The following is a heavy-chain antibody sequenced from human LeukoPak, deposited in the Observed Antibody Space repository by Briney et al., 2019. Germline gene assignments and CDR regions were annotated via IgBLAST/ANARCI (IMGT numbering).Heavy chain of an antibody. D-gene: IGHD1-26*01. CDR1: GFTFDDYA. CDR3: AKDMSGSYPSEPWDY. Sequence: GGSLRLSCAASGFTFDDYAMHWVRQAPGKGLEWVSGISWNSGSIGYADSVKGRFTISRDNAKNSLYLQMNSLRAEDTALYYCAKDMSGSYPSEPWDYWGQGTLVTVSS. J-gene: IGHJ4*02. CDR2: ISWNSGSI. V-gene: IGHV3-9*01.